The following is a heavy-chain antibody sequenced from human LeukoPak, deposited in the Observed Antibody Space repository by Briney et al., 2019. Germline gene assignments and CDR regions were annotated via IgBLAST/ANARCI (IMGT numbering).Heavy chain of an antibody. CDR1: GFTFSSYG. D-gene: IGHD4-23*01. CDR2: ISYNGSNK. J-gene: IGHJ4*02. CDR3: AKDMDYGGNSAFDY. Sequence: GGSLRLSCAASGFTFSSYGMHWVRQAPGKGLEWVAVISYNGSNKYYADSVKGRFTISRDNSKNTLYPQMNSLRAEDTAVYYCAKDMDYGGNSAFDYWGQGTLVTVSS. V-gene: IGHV3-30*18.